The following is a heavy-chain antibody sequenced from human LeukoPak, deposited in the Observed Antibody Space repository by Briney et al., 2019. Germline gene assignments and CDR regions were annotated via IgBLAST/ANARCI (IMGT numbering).Heavy chain of an antibody. V-gene: IGHV3-33*01. CDR1: GFTFSNYG. D-gene: IGHD6-19*01. CDR2: IWYDGTNK. Sequence: GRSLRLSCAASGFTFSNYGMHWVRQAPGKGLEWVAVIWYDGTNKYYADSVKGRFTISRDNSKNTLYLQMNSLRAEDTAVYYCARVGSSGWYPTFDYWGQGTLVTVSS. CDR3: ARVGSSGWYPTFDY. J-gene: IGHJ4*02.